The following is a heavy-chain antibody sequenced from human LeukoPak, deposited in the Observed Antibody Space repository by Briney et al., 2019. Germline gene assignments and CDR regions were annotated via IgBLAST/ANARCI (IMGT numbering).Heavy chain of an antibody. CDR3: ARGSYCSSPTCREFYYYYGMDV. Sequence: SGTLSLTFAVHGGAFSGYHWSWVRPPPGKGRDWVGGIHLIGRTNYNPSLKSRVTISVDTSKNQFSLKLSSVTAADTAVYYCARGSYCSSPTCREFYYYYGMDVWGQGTTVTVSS. CDR2: IHLIGRT. D-gene: IGHD2-2*01. J-gene: IGHJ6*02. CDR1: GGAFSGYH. V-gene: IGHV4-34*01.